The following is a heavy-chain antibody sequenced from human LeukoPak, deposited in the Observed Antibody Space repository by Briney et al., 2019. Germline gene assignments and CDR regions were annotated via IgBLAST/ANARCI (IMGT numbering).Heavy chain of an antibody. CDR3: ARVSGDYYYYYAMDV. V-gene: IGHV3-23*01. D-gene: IGHD4-17*01. CDR1: GFTFRSYA. CDR2: ISASGGRT. J-gene: IGHJ6*02. Sequence: GGSLRLSCAASGFTFRSYAMSWVRQAPGKGLEWGSGISASGGRTNYADSVSGRFSISRDNSKNTLYLQMISLRAEDTAVYYCARVSGDYYYYYAMDVWGQGTTVTVSS.